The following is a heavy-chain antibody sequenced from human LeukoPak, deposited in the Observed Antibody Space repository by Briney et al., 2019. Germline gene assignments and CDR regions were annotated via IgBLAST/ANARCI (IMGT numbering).Heavy chain of an antibody. Sequence: GESLKISCQVFGSGFTNYGIGGVRQIPGKGLEWMGIIYPGDSDTRYSPSFQGQVTISADKSISTAYLQWSSLKASDTAMYYCARRHRDYYYYGVDVWGQGTTVTVSS. CDR1: GSGFTNYG. V-gene: IGHV5-51*01. CDR3: ARRHRDYYYYGVDV. J-gene: IGHJ6*02. CDR2: IYPGDSDT. D-gene: IGHD5-24*01.